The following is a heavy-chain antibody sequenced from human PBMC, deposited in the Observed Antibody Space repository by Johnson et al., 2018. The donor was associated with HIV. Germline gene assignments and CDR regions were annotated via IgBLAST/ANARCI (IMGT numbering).Heavy chain of an antibody. CDR1: GFTFNTNW. Sequence: EVQLVESGGDLVQPGGSLRLSCVGSGFTFNTNWMHWVRQAPGKGLVWVSRINSDGSSTSYADSVKGRFTISSDNAKNTLYLQMDSLGAEDTAVYYCAIVQLLADDVFNIWGQGTMVTVSS. J-gene: IGHJ3*02. D-gene: IGHD3-10*01. CDR2: INSDGSST. CDR3: AIVQLLADDVFNI. V-gene: IGHV3-74*01.